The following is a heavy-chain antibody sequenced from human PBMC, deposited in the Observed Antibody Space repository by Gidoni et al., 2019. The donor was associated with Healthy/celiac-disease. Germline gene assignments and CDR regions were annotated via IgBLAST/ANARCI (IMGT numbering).Heavy chain of an antibody. D-gene: IGHD3-10*01. V-gene: IGHV3-66*04. Sequence: EVQLVEFGGGLVQPGGSLRLSCAASGFTVSSNYMSWVRQAPGKGLEWVSVIYSGGSTYYADSVKGRFTISRDNSKNTLYLQMNSLRAEDTAVYYCARHSRGVIIALFDYWGQGTLVTVSS. J-gene: IGHJ4*02. CDR3: ARHSRGVIIALFDY. CDR2: IYSGGST. CDR1: GFTVSSNY.